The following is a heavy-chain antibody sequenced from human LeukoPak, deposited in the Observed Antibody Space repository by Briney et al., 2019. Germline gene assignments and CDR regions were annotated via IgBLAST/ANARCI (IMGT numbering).Heavy chain of an antibody. CDR2: INTYNGNP. CDR1: GYPFTNYA. V-gene: IGHV7-4-1*02. D-gene: IGHD6-13*01. CDR3: ASWEGSSRSFYYYMAV. Sequence: ASVKVSCKASGYPFTNYAINWVRQAPGQGLEFMGWINTYNGNPTYDQAFTGRFVFSLDTSVSTAYLQISSLKAEDTAVYYCASWEGSSRSFYYYMAVWGKGTTVTVSS. J-gene: IGHJ6*03.